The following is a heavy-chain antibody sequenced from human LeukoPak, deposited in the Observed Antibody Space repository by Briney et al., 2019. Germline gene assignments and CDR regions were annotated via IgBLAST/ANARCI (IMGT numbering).Heavy chain of an antibody. D-gene: IGHD3/OR15-3a*01. CDR2: IKKDGNEA. J-gene: IGHJ4*02. CDR3: ARVGQFDY. CDR1: GFTFSSYW. Sequence: GGSLRLSCAGSGFTFSSYWMNWVRQAPGKGLEWVAIIKKDGNEAFYVDSVKGRFTISRDNVENSLYLQMNSLRVEDTAVYYCARVGQFDYWGQGTLVTVSS. V-gene: IGHV3-7*01.